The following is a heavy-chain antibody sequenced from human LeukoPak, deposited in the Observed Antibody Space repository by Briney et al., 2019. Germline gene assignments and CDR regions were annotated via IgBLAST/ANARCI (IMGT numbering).Heavy chain of an antibody. Sequence: SETLSITCAVYGGSFSGYYWSWIRQPPGKGLEWIGEINHSGSTNYNPSLKSRVTISVDTSKNQFSLKLSSVTAADTAVYYCARGFSPSPGYWGQGTLVTVSS. V-gene: IGHV4-34*01. CDR1: GGSFSGYY. J-gene: IGHJ4*02. CDR2: INHSGST. CDR3: ARGFSPSPGY.